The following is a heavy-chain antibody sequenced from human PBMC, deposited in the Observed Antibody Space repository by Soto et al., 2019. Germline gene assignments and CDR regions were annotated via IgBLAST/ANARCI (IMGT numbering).Heavy chain of an antibody. J-gene: IGHJ2*01. D-gene: IGHD6-6*01. CDR3: ERYQIALRRSWFFDL. CDR2: IYYSGST. Sequence: SETLSLTCTLSGGSISSGDYYWSWIRQPPGKGLEWIGDIYYSGSTNYNPSLRSRVTISVDTSKNQFSLKLSSVTAADTAVYYCERYQIALRRSWFFDLWCRGILVTVS. CDR1: GGSISSGDYY. V-gene: IGHV4-30-4*01.